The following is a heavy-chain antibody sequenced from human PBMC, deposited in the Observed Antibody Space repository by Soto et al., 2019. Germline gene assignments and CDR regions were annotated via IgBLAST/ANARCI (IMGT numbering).Heavy chain of an antibody. CDR3: AKGTGSGYYHYFDY. D-gene: IGHD3-22*01. V-gene: IGHV3-30*18. CDR2: ISYDGSNK. J-gene: IGHJ4*02. CDR1: GFTFSSYG. Sequence: QVQLVESGGGVVQPGRSLRLSCAASGFTFSSYGMHWVRQAPGKGLEWVAVISYDGSNKYYADSVKGRFTISRDNSKNTLYLQMKSLRAEDTAVYYCAKGTGSGYYHYFDYWGQGTLVTVSS.